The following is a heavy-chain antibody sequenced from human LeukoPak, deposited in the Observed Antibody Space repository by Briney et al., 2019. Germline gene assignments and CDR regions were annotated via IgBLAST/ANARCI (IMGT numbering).Heavy chain of an antibody. CDR2: ISSSDNTT. D-gene: IGHD4-17*01. Sequence: GGSLRLSCAASGFTFSSYAMNWVRQAPGKGLEWVSIISSSDNTTYYADSVKGRFTISRDNSKNTLYLQMNSLRAEDTAVYYCAREKTTVTIGFFDYWGQGTLVTVSS. CDR3: AREKTTVTIGFFDY. V-gene: IGHV3-23*01. CDR1: GFTFSSYA. J-gene: IGHJ4*02.